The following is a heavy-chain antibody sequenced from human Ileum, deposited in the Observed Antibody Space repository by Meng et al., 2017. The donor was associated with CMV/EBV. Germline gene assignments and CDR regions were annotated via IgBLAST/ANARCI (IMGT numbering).Heavy chain of an antibody. CDR1: GGTFSSYV. D-gene: IGHD3-10*01. CDR3: ARAGGQGGWFDP. V-gene: IGHV1-69*15. J-gene: IGHJ5*02. CDR2: IIPIFGTS. Sequence: QVQLVQAGAEVKKPGSSVKVSCKASGGTFSSYVISWVRQAPGQGLEWMGTIIPIFGTSNYAQKFQDRVTITADESTSTAYMELSSLRPEDTAVYYCARAGGQGGWFDPWGQGTLVTVSS.